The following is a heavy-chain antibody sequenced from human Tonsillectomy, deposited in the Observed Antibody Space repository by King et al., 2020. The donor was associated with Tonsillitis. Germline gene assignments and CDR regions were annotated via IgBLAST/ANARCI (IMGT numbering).Heavy chain of an antibody. CDR3: ARFGGNSVFDY. V-gene: IGHV5-10-1*03. CDR1: GYNFITYW. Sequence: VQLVESGAEVKKPGESLRISCKGSGYNFITYWISWVRQTPGRGLEWMGRIDPFDSSTTYNPSFQGHVPISVDMSIRTAYLQWSSLKASDTAMYYCARFGGNSVFDYWGLGALVTVSS. CDR2: IDPFDSST. D-gene: IGHD4-23*01. J-gene: IGHJ4*02.